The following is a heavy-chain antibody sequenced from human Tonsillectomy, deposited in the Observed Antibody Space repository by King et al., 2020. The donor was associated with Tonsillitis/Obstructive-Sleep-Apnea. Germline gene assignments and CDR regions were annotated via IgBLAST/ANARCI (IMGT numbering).Heavy chain of an antibody. CDR1: GYSFNTYW. CDR2: IYPGDSDA. CDR3: ARQFVDDYFDY. Sequence: QLVQSGAEVKKPGESLKISCTGSGYSFNTYWIGWVRQMPGKGLEWMGVIYPGDSDASYSPSFQGQVTISTDKSINTAYLQWSSLKASDTAGYYCARQFVDDYFDYWGQGTLLTVSS. V-gene: IGHV5-51*01. D-gene: IGHD3-16*01. J-gene: IGHJ4*02.